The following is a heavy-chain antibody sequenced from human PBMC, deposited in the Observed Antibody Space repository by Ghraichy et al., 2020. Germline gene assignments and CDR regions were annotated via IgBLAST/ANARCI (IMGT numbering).Heavy chain of an antibody. V-gene: IGHV4-39*07. D-gene: IGHD3-3*01. CDR1: GGSISSSSYY. J-gene: IGHJ4*02. CDR2: IYYSGST. Sequence: SETLSLTCTVSGGSISSSSYYWGWIRQPPGKGLEWIGSIYYSGSTYYNPSLKRRVTISVDTSKNQFSLMLSSVTAADTAVYYCARGPSAYYDFWSGYYAPYYFDCWGQGTLVTVSS. CDR3: ARGPSAYYDFWSGYYAPYYFDC.